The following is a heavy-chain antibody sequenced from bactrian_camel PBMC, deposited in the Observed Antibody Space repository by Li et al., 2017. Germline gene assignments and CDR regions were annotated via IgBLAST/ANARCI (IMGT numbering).Heavy chain of an antibody. J-gene: IGHJ4*01. CDR3: SVATTSGTFNY. Sequence: HVQLVESGGGSVQAGETLRLSCAASGLTFDDSDMGWYRQTHGNGNECELVASISEDGSTDYTDSVKGRFTISLDHAKNTVYLQMNNLKPEDTALYYCSVATTSGTFNYWGQGTQVTVS. D-gene: IGHD5*01. V-gene: IGHV3S55*01. CDR1: GLTFDDSD. CDR2: ISEDGST.